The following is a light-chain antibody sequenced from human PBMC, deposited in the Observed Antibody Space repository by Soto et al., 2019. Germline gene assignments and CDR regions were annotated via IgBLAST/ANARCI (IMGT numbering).Light chain of an antibody. J-gene: IGLJ2*01. V-gene: IGLV1-51*02. CDR2: ENN. CDR1: SSNIGNNN. Sequence: QSVLTQPPSVSAAPGQKVTISCSGRSSNIGNNNVSWYQQLPGTAPKLLIYENNKRPSGITDRFSGSKSGTSATLGITGLPTGDEADYYCGTWDSSLSAVLFGGGTKLTVL. CDR3: GTWDSSLSAVL.